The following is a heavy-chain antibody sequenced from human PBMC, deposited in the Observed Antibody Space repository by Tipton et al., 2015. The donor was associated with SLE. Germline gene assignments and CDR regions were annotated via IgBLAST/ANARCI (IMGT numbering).Heavy chain of an antibody. CDR1: GGSITTDSHH. D-gene: IGHD5-18*01. CDR2: VSYSGST. CDR3: ARHKWIRIIDSFDS. V-gene: IGHV4-39*07. J-gene: IGHJ3*02. Sequence: TLSLTCTVSGGSITTDSHHWSWIRQPAGKGLGWVGTVSYSGSTYYNPSLKSRVTMSADTSKNQFSLRLSSVTAADTAVYYCARHKWIRIIDSFDSWGQGTMVTASS.